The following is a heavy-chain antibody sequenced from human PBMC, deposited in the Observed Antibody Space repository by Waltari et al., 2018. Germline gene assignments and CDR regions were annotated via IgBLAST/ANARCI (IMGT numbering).Heavy chain of an antibody. CDR1: GGSISSSSYH. J-gene: IGHJ5*02. D-gene: IGHD3-9*01. CDR3: ATVDIQNWFDP. CDR2: IYYSGST. V-gene: IGHV4-39*07. Sequence: QLQLQESGPGLVKPSETLSLTCTVSGGSISSSSYHWSWIRQPPGKGLEWIGSIYYSGSTYYNPSLKSRVTISVDTSKNQFSLKLSSVTAADTAVYYCATVDIQNWFDPWGQEPWSPSPQ.